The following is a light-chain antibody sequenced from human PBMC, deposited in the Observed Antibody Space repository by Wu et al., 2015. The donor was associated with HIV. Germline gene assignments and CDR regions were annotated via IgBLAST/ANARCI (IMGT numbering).Light chain of an antibody. V-gene: IGKV3-20*01. CDR2: GAS. CDR1: QSVNSSY. Sequence: EIVLTQSPGTLSLSPGERATLSCRASQSVNSSYLAWYQQKPGQAPRLLIYGASSRATGIPDRFSGSGSGTDFTLTISRLEPEDYAVYYCQQYDNSRWTFGQGTKVEIK. J-gene: IGKJ1*01. CDR3: QQYDNSRWT.